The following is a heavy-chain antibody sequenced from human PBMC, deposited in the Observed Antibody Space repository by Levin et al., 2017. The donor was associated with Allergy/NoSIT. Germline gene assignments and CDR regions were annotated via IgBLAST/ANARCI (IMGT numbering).Heavy chain of an antibody. J-gene: IGHJ4*02. CDR3: ARDQGSGWYSFDS. CDR2: FNPSVGTT. Sequence: GESLKISCKASGYTFTNHYIHWMRQAPGLGLEWMGLFNPSVGTTKYAQNFQGRVTLTRDPPTSTVYLELSSLRSEDTAVYYCARDQGSGWYSFDSWGQGTLVTVSS. D-gene: IGHD6-19*01. CDR1: GYTFTNHY. V-gene: IGHV1-46*01.